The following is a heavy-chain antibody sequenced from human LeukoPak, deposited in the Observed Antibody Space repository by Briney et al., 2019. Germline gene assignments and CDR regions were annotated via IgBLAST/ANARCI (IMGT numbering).Heavy chain of an antibody. V-gene: IGHV3-53*05. CDR2: IYSGGST. CDR1: GFTVSSNY. D-gene: IGHD3-10*01. CDR3: ARAGSLDAFDI. Sequence: GGSLRLSCAASGFTVSSNYMSWVRQAPGKGLEWVSVIYSGGSTYYADSVKGRFTISRENAKNSLYLQMNSLRAEDTAVYYCARAGSLDAFDIWGQGTMVTVSS. J-gene: IGHJ3*02.